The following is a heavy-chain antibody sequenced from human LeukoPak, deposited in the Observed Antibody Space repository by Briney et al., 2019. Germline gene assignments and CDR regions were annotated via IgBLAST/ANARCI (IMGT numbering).Heavy chain of an antibody. V-gene: IGHV4-59*12. J-gene: IGHJ5*02. D-gene: IGHD3-10*01. CDR3: ARDKRLLVRWGFDP. CDR1: GGSISSYY. Sequence: SETLSLTCTVSGGSISSYYWSWIRQPPGKGLEWIGYIYYSGSTNYNPSLKSRVTMSVDTSRNQFSLRLNSVTAADTGLYYCARDKRLLVRWGFDPWGQGTLVTVSS. CDR2: IYYSGST.